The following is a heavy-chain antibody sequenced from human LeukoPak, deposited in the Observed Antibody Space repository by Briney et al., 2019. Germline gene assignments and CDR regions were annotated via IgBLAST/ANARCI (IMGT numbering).Heavy chain of an antibody. CDR1: RFTFSTYA. Sequence: GGSLGLSCAASRFTFSTYAMSWVRQAPGKGLEWISTIANGGGSTYYADSVKGRFTISRDNSKNTLYLQMNGLRAEDTAVYYCAKSHSVEQRGYFDYWGQGTLVTVSS. V-gene: IGHV3-23*01. CDR3: AKSHSVEQRGYFDY. J-gene: IGHJ4*02. CDR2: IANGGGST. D-gene: IGHD1/OR15-1a*01.